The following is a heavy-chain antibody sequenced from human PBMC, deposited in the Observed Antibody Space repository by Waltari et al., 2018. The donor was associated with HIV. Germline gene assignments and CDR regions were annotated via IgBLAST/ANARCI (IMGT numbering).Heavy chain of an antibody. CDR3: ARDGGSPPNRWFDP. J-gene: IGHJ5*02. CDR1: GFSFSSYS. Sequence: EVHLVESGGGLVKRGGSLRLSCAASGFSFSSYSMNWVRQAPGKGLELVSSISSSSNFIYYADSVKGRFTISRDNAKNSLYLQMNSLRAEDTAVYYCARDGGSPPNRWFDPWGQGTLVTVSS. D-gene: IGHD1-26*01. CDR2: ISSSSNFI. V-gene: IGHV3-21*01.